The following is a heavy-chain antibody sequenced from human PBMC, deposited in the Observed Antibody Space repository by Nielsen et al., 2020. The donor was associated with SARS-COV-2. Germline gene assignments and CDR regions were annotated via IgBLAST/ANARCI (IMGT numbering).Heavy chain of an antibody. CDR3: ARHLPTTVTDY. CDR1: GITFTSYA. D-gene: IGHD4-17*01. V-gene: IGHV3-23*01. CDR2: ISGSGGST. J-gene: IGHJ4*02. Sequence: GGSLRLSCGASGITFTSYAMSWVRQAPGKGLEWVSAISGSGGSTYYADSVKGRFTISRDNAKNSLYLQMNSLRAEDTAVYYCARHLPTTVTDYWGQGTLVTVSS.